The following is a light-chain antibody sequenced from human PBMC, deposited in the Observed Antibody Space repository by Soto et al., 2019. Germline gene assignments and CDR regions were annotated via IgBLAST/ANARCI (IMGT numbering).Light chain of an antibody. CDR1: QNINNY. CDR2: DAS. J-gene: IGKJ4*01. CDR3: QQFYSPVLS. Sequence: DIQMTQSPSSLSASVGDRVTITCQASQNINNYLNWYQQKPGRAPKLLIYDASNLEAGVPSRFRGSGSGTDFTFTISRLQPEDIATYYCQQFYSPVLSFGGGTRVELK. V-gene: IGKV1-33*01.